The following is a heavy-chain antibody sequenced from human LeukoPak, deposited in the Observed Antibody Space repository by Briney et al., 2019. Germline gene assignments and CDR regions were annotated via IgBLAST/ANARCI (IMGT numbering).Heavy chain of an antibody. CDR2: IYSAGNT. D-gene: IGHD3-16*02. CDR1: GFTVSSNS. Sequence: GGSLRLSCTVSGFTVSSNSMSWVRQAPGKGLEWVSFIYSAGNTHYSDSVKGRFTISRDNAKNSLYLQMNSLRAEDTAVYYCARVRSDDYVWGSYRSLGDFDYWGQGTLVTVSS. V-gene: IGHV3-53*01. CDR3: ARVRSDDYVWGSYRSLGDFDY. J-gene: IGHJ4*02.